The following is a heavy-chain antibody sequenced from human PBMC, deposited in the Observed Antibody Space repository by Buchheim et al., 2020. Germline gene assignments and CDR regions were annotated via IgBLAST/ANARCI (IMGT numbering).Heavy chain of an antibody. CDR2: ISYDGSNK. Sequence: QVQLVESGGGVVQPGRSLRLSCAASGFTFSSYAMHWVRQAPGQGLEWVAVISYDGSNKYYADSVKGRFTISRDNSKNTLYLQMNSLRAEDTAVYYCARGHYGDYDYYGMDVWGQGTT. D-gene: IGHD4-17*01. J-gene: IGHJ6*02. CDR3: ARGHYGDYDYYGMDV. V-gene: IGHV3-30-3*01. CDR1: GFTFSSYA.